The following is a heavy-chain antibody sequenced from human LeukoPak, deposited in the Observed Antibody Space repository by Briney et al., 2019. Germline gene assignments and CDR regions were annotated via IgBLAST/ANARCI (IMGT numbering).Heavy chain of an antibody. CDR1: GVSINDYY. J-gene: IGHJ5*02. D-gene: IGHD4-17*01. CDR3: ARVVRGAVTSNCFDP. Sequence: WETLSLTCTVSGVSINDYYLTWVRQAPGKGLEWLGYISNSGTTGYNPSLKRRATMSVATSKIEFCLKVTSVTAADTAMYYCARVVRGAVTSNCFDPWGQGTLVTVSS. CDR2: ISNSGTT. V-gene: IGHV4-59*01.